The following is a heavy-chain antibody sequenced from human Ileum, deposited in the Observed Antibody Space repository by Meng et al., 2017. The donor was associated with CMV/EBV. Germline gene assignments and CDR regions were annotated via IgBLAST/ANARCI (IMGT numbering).Heavy chain of an antibody. CDR3: ARGGTSSIWFGP. V-gene: IGHV4-59*01. D-gene: IGHD6-6*01. CDR2: ISDSGSP. Sequence: SETLSLTCTVSGGSISGYYWSWIRQSPGKGLEYIGHISDSGSPDYNPSLQSRVTISGDTSKNQFSLNVESVTAADTAVYYCARGGTSSIWFGPWGQGILVTVSS. CDR1: GGSISGYY. J-gene: IGHJ5*02.